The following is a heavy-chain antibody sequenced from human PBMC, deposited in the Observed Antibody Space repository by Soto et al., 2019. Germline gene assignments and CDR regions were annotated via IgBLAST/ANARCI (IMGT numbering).Heavy chain of an antibody. CDR1: GGTFSSYA. V-gene: IGHV1-69*13. Sequence: SSVKVYCNASGGTFSSYAISWVRQAPGQGLECMGWIIPIFGTANYAQKFQGRVTITADESTSTDYMKLISLRSEDTAVYYCARYSSTKYAVWSGTPYDYYGMDVWGQGTTVTVSS. J-gene: IGHJ6*02. CDR2: IIPIFGTA. D-gene: IGHD3-3*01. CDR3: ARYSSTKYAVWSGTPYDYYGMDV.